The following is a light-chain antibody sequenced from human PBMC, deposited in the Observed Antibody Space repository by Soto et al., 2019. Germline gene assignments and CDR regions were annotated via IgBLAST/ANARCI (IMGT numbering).Light chain of an antibody. CDR3: SSYTSSSTLV. CDR2: DVS. J-gene: IGLJ1*01. CDR1: SSDVGDYNY. V-gene: IGLV2-14*01. Sequence: QSALTQPASVSGSPGPSITISCTGTSSDVGDYNYVSWYQQHPGKAPKVMIYDVSNRPSGVSNRFSGSKSGNTASLTISGLQAEDEADYYCSSYTSSSTLVFGTGTKVTVL.